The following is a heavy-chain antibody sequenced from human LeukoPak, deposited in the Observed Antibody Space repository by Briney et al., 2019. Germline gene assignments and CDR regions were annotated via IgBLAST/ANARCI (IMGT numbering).Heavy chain of an antibody. CDR1: GGSISSLY. D-gene: IGHD1-26*01. CDR3: ARVRSVGATTAVDY. CDR2: IYHSGIS. J-gene: IGHJ4*02. V-gene: IGHV4-59*11. Sequence: SETLSLTCTVTGGSISSLYWSWIRQFPGKGLEWIGYIYHSGISNYNPSLKGRVTISVDTSKNQFSLKLSSVTAADTAVYYCARVRSVGATTAVDYWGQGTLVTVSS.